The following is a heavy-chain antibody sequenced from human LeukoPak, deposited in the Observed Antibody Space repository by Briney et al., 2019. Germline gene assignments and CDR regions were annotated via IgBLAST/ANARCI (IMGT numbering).Heavy chain of an antibody. J-gene: IGHJ6*02. Sequence: SETLSLTCTASGGSISSYYWSWIRQLPGKGLEWIGYIYYSGSTNYNPSLKSRVTISVDTSKNQFSLKLSSVTAADTAVYYCARRPPRGARYYYYGMDVWGQGTTVTVSS. CDR3: ARRPPRGARYYYYGMDV. V-gene: IGHV4-59*08. D-gene: IGHD1-26*01. CDR1: GGSISSYY. CDR2: IYYSGST.